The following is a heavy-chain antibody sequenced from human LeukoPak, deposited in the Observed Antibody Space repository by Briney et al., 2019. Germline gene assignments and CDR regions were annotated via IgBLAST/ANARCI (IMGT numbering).Heavy chain of an antibody. J-gene: IGHJ4*02. CDR2: ISSSSSYI. CDR3: ARDAHSSGWYLAY. Sequence: GGSLRLSCAASGFTFSSYSMNWVRQAPGKGLEWVSPISSSSSYIYYADSVKGRFTISRDNAKNSLYLQMHSLRAEDTAVYYCARDAHSSGWYLAYWGQGTLVTVSS. D-gene: IGHD6-19*01. CDR1: GFTFSSYS. V-gene: IGHV3-21*01.